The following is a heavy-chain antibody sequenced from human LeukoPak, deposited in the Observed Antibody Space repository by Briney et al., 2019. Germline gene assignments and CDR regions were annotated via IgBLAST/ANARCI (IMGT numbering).Heavy chain of an antibody. V-gene: IGHV4-4*07. J-gene: IGHJ6*03. D-gene: IGHD2-2*01. Sequence: SETLSLTCTDSGGSIRSYYWSWIRQPAGKGLEWIGRIYTSGSTNYNPSLKSRVTMSVDTSKNQFSLKLSSVTAADTAVYYCARDWRDIVVVSAAQIPVDYYYYYMDVWGKGTTVTVSS. CDR1: GGSIRSYY. CDR3: ARDWRDIVVVSAAQIPVDYYYYYMDV. CDR2: IYTSGST.